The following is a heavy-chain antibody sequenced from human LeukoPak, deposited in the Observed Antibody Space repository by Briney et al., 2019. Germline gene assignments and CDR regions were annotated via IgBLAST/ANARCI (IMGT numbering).Heavy chain of an antibody. V-gene: IGHV3-7*04. J-gene: IGHJ4*02. Sequence: GGSLRLSCAAAGFTFSNYGMCWVRQAPTKGLEWVANIKYDGSDKRYVDSVKGRFTVSRDNANNSLYLQMNSLRAEDTAVYYCVRGGGSFDSWGQGTLVTVSS. CDR3: VRGGGSFDS. D-gene: IGHD3-16*01. CDR2: IKYDGSDK. CDR1: GFTFSNYG.